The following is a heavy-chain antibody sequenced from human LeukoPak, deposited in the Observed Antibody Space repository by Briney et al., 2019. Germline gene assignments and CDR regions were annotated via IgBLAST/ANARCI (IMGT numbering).Heavy chain of an antibody. CDR1: GGSFSGYY. J-gene: IGHJ3*02. CDR2: IYYSGSS. Sequence: SETLSLTCAVYGGSFSGYYWSWIRQPPGKGLEWIGYIYYSGSSNYNPSLKSRVTISVDTSKNQFSLKLSSVTAADTAVYYCARDAGTIFGVIRFAFDIWGQGTMVTVSS. CDR3: ARDAGTIFGVIRFAFDI. V-gene: IGHV4-59*01. D-gene: IGHD3-3*01.